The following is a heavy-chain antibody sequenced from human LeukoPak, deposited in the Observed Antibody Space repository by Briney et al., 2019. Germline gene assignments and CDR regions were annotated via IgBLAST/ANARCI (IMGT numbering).Heavy chain of an antibody. D-gene: IGHD5-24*01. V-gene: IGHV4-31*03. Sequence: SETLSLTCTVSGGSISSGGYYWNWIRQYPGKCLEWIGYIYNSGTTHTKPSLKSRVTISVDTSKNQLSLKLRSVTAADTAVYYCARGAKMATRGFEYWGQGTLVTVSS. CDR1: GGSISSGGYY. J-gene: IGHJ4*02. CDR2: IYNSGTT. CDR3: ARGAKMATRGFEY.